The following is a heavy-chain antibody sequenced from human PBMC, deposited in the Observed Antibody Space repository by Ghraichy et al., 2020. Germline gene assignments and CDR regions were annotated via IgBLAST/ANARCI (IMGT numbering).Heavy chain of an antibody. CDR2: ISSSSSYI. J-gene: IGHJ6*02. Sequence: GESLNISCAASGFTFSSYSMNWVRQAPGKGLEWVSSISSSSSYIYYADSVKGRFTISRDNAKNSLYLQMNSLRAEDTAVYYCARDLYNWNYGYGMDVWGQGTTVTVSS. V-gene: IGHV3-21*01. CDR3: ARDLYNWNYGYGMDV. D-gene: IGHD1-20*01. CDR1: GFTFSSYS.